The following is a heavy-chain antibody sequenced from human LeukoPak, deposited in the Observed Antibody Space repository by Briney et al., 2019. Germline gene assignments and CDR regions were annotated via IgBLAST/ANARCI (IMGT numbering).Heavy chain of an antibody. CDR1: GGSISSYY. Sequence: SETLSLTCTVSGGSISSYYWSWIRQPPGKGLEWIGYIYYSGSTNYNPSLKSRVTISVDTSKNQFSLKLSSVTAADTVVYYCARALLWFGELSYYFDYWGQGTLVTVSS. CDR3: ARALLWFGELSYYFDY. J-gene: IGHJ4*02. D-gene: IGHD3-10*01. V-gene: IGHV4-59*01. CDR2: IYYSGST.